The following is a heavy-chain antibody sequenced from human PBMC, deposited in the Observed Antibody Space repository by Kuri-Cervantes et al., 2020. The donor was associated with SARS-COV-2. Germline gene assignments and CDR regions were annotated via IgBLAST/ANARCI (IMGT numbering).Heavy chain of an antibody. CDR3: ARDRKYYDFWSGPNYHMDV. D-gene: IGHD3-3*01. Sequence: GGSLRLSCAASGFTFSSDGMHWVRQAPGKWLEWVANIKQDGSEKYYVDSVKGRFTISRDNAKNSMYLQMNSLRAEDTAVYYCARDRKYYDFWSGPNYHMDVWGKGTTVTVSS. J-gene: IGHJ6*03. V-gene: IGHV3-7*01. CDR2: IKQDGSEK. CDR1: GFTFSSDG.